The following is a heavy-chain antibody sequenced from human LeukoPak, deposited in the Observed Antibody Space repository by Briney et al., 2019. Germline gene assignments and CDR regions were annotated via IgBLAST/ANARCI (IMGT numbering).Heavy chain of an antibody. J-gene: IGHJ4*02. V-gene: IGHV4-39*01. D-gene: IGHD3-10*01. CDR3: ARLMVRGVMDY. Sequence: PSETLSLTCTVSGGSISSSSYYWGWIRQPPGKGLEWIGSMYYSGSTYYNPSLKSRVTISVDTSKNQFSLKLSSVTAADTAVYYCARLMVRGVMDYWGQGTLVTVSS. CDR1: GGSISSSSYY. CDR2: MYYSGST.